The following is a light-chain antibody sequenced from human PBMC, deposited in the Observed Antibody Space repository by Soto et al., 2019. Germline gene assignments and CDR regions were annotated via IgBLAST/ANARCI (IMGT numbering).Light chain of an antibody. CDR3: SSYTSSSTRYD. V-gene: IGLV2-14*01. CDR1: SSDVGGYNY. Sequence: QSALTQPASVSGSPGQSITISCTGTSSDVGGYNYVSWYQQHPGKAPKLMIYEVSNRPSGVSNRFSGSKSGNTASLTISGLQADDEADYYCSSYTSSSTRYDFGTGTKVTVL. CDR2: EVS. J-gene: IGLJ1*01.